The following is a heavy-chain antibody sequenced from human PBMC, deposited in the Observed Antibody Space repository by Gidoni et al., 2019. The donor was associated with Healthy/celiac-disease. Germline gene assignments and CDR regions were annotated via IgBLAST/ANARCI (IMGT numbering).Heavy chain of an antibody. Sequence: QVQLVQSGAEVKQPGSSVKVSCKASGGTFSSYAISWVRQAPGQGLEWMGRIVPILGIANYAQKFQGRVTITADKSTSTAYMELSSLRSEDTAVYYWARVGQDDIVVVPAAMRYYYYGMDVWGQGTTVTVSS. CDR1: GGTFSSYA. J-gene: IGHJ6*02. CDR2: IVPILGIA. D-gene: IGHD2-2*01. V-gene: IGHV1-69*04. CDR3: ARVGQDDIVVVPAAMRYYYYGMDV.